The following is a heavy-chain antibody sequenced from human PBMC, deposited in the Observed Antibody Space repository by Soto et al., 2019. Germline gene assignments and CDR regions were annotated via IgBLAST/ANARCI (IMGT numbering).Heavy chain of an antibody. CDR2: ISRAADST. V-gene: IGHV3-23*01. CDR3: ARVYSSASYFPDY. J-gene: IGHJ4*02. D-gene: IGHD3-22*01. Sequence: GGSLRLSCAASGFTFSAYAMGWVRQTPGKGLDWFSAISRAADSTYYADSVRGRFTISRDNSRNTVFLQMSSLGAEDTALYFCARVYSSASYFPDYWGQGTLVTVSS. CDR1: GFTFSAYA.